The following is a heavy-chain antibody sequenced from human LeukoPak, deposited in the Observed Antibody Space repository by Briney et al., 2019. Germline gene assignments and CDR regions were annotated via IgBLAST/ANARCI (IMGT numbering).Heavy chain of an antibody. CDR1: GYSFTTYW. D-gene: IGHD6-19*01. V-gene: IGHV5-51*01. J-gene: IGHJ4*02. Sequence: GESLKIFCKASGYSFTTYWIGWVRQMPGKGLVWMGIIYPDDSDARYSPSFLGQVTFSVDKSTSTAYLQWSSLKASDTAMYYCARRTYNSVWSVDYWAQGTLVTVSS. CDR2: IYPDDSDA. CDR3: ARRTYNSVWSVDY.